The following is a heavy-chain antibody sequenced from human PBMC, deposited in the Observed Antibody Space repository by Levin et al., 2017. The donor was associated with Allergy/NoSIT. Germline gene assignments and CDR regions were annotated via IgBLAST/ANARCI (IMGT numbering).Heavy chain of an antibody. CDR2: IKKDGSEK. J-gene: IGHJ6*03. CDR1: GFSFSGYW. Sequence: GESLKISCAASGFSFSGYWMTWVRQAPGKGLEWVANIKKDGSEKYYVDSVKGRFTISRDNAEKSLYLQMNSLRAEDTAVYYCARAAAAGTLYYYYYMDVWGKGTTVTVSS. V-gene: IGHV3-7*01. D-gene: IGHD6-13*01. CDR3: ARAAAAGTLYYYYYMDV.